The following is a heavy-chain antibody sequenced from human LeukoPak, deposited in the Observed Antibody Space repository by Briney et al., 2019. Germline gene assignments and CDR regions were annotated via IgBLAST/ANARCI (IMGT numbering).Heavy chain of an antibody. CDR1: GFTFSSYD. D-gene: IGHD6-13*01. CDR2: ICTAGDT. CDR3: ARGVGYSSSWYSMSPGAFDI. V-gene: IGHV3-13*04. J-gene: IGHJ3*02. Sequence: GGSLRLSCAASGFTFSSYDMHWVRQATGKGLEWVSAICTAGDTYYPGSVKGRFTISRENAKNSLYLQMNSLRAGDTAVYYCARGVGYSSSWYSMSPGAFDIWGQGTMVTVSS.